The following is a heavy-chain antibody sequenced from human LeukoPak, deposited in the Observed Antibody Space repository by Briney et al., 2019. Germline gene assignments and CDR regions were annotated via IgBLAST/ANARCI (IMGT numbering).Heavy chain of an antibody. CDR1: GGTFSSYA. V-gene: IGHV1-69*05. J-gene: IGHJ6*03. CDR3: ARDNSAMKDYYYMDV. CDR2: IIPIFGTA. Sequence: SVKVSCKASGGTFSSYAISWVRQAPGQGLEWMGRIIPIFGTANYAQKFQGRVTITTDESTSTAYMELSSLRSEDTAVYHCARDNSAMKDYYYMDVWGKGTTVTVSS.